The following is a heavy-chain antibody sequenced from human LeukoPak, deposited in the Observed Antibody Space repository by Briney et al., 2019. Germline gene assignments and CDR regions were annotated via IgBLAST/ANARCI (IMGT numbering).Heavy chain of an antibody. CDR3: ARGKNTYYYYMDV. V-gene: IGHV4-59*12. CDR2: IYYSGST. Sequence: SETLSLTCTVSGASISTYYWSWIRQPPGKGLEWIGYIYYSGSTYYNPSLKSRVTISVDTSKNQFSLKLSSVTAADTAVYYCARGKNTYYYYMDVWGKGTTVTVSS. J-gene: IGHJ6*03. CDR1: GASISTYY.